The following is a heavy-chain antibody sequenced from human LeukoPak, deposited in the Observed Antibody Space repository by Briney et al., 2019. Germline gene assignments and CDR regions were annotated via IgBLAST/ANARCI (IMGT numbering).Heavy chain of an antibody. CDR2: INHSGST. CDR1: GGSFSGYY. D-gene: IGHD3-22*01. CDR3: ARGHYQYYYDSSGYNYYYYYYMDV. V-gene: IGHV4-34*01. Sequence: SETLSLTCAVYGGSFSGYYWSWIRQPPGKGLEWIGEINHSGSTNYNPSLKRRVTISVDTSKNQFSLKLSSVTAADTAVYYCARGHYQYYYDSSGYNYYYYYYMDVWGKGTTVTVSS. J-gene: IGHJ6*03.